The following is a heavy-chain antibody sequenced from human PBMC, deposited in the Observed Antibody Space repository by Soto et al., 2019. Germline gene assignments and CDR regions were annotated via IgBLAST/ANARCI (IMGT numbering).Heavy chain of an antibody. D-gene: IGHD3-10*01. V-gene: IGHV3-48*02. Sequence: EVQLVESGGGLVQPGGSLRLSCAASGFTFSLYSMSWVRQAPGKGLEWVSYISRSSTGIHYADSVKGRFTISRDEATTSMHLQMTSLRDGDTAVYYCARAVTWGLAVWGQGTTVSISS. CDR3: ARAVTWGLAV. CDR1: GFTFSLYS. CDR2: ISRSSTGI. J-gene: IGHJ6*02.